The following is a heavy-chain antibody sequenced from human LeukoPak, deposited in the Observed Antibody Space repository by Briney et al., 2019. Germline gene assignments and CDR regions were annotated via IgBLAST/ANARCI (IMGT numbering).Heavy chain of an antibody. J-gene: IGHJ4*02. CDR2: IIPIFGTA. Sequence: SVKVSCKASGGTFSSYAISWVRQAPGHGLEWMGGIIPIFGTANYAQRFQGRVTITADESTSTAYMELSSLRSEDTAVYYCARDNSVGSWDYWGQGTLVTVSS. CDR3: ARDNSVGSWDY. CDR1: GGTFSSYA. D-gene: IGHD4-23*01. V-gene: IGHV1-69*13.